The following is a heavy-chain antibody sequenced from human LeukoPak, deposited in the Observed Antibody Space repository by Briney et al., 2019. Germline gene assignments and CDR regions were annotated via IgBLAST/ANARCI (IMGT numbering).Heavy chain of an antibody. CDR1: GGSFSGYY. V-gene: IGHV4-34*01. J-gene: IGHJ2*01. CDR3: ARGRSYSRLFDL. D-gene: IGHD6-13*01. Sequence: PSETLSLTCAVYGGSFSGYYWSWIRQPPGKGLEWIGEINHSGSTNYNPSLKSRVTISVDTSKNQFSLKLSSVTAADTAVCYCARGRSYSRLFDLWGRGTLVTVSS. CDR2: INHSGST.